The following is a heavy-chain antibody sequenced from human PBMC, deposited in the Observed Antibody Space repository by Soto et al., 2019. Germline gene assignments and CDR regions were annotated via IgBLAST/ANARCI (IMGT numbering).Heavy chain of an antibody. D-gene: IGHD2-15*01. CDR3: ARGERVYTPPGGFDP. V-gene: IGHV3-74*01. CDR1: GFTFSDYW. J-gene: IGHJ5*02. Sequence: EVQLVESGGGLVQPGGSLRLSCAVSGFTFSDYWMNWVRQGPGKGLVWVSHINSDGTTRRYADAVKGRVTISRDNTENTRYLEMTSLSAEDTAVYYCARGERVYTPPGGFDPWGQGTLVTVSS. CDR2: INSDGTTR.